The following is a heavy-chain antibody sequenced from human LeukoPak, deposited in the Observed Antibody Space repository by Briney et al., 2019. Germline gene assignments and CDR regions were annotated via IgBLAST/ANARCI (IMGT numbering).Heavy chain of an antibody. V-gene: IGHV1-69*04. CDR2: IIPILGIA. CDR1: GGTFSSYA. D-gene: IGHD2-15*01. CDR3: ARDHCSGGGCYEYYYYGVDV. J-gene: IGHJ6*02. Sequence: ASVKVSCKASGGTFSSYAISWVRQAPGQGLEWMGRIIPILGIANYAQKFQGRVTITADKSTSTAYMELSRLRYENTAVYYCARDHCSGGGCYEYYYYGVDVWGQGTTVTVSS.